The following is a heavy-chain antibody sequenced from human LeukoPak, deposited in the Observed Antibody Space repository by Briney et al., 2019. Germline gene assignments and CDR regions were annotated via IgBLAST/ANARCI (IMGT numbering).Heavy chain of an antibody. CDR2: ISYDGSNK. CDR1: GFTFSSYA. J-gene: IGHJ5*02. V-gene: IGHV3-30*04. CDR3: ARDLHCSGGTCYSYSSHRNWFDP. Sequence: GGSLRLSCAASGFTFSSYAMHWVRQAPGKGLEWVAVISYDGSNKYYADSVKGRFTISRDNSKNTLYLQVNSLRVEDTAVYYCARDLHCSGGTCYSYSSHRNWFDPWAREPWSPSPQ. D-gene: IGHD2-15*01.